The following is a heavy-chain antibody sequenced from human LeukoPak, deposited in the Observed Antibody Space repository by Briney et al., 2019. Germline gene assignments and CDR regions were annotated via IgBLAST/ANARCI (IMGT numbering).Heavy chain of an antibody. Sequence: AGGSLRLSCAASGFTFSSYAMSWVRQAPGKGLEWVGRIKSKSDGGTIDYAAPVKGRFTISRDDSKNTVFLQMNSLETEDTAVYYCTTDFYDSSGLQYWGQGTLVTVSS. CDR3: TTDFYDSSGLQY. D-gene: IGHD3-22*01. J-gene: IGHJ4*02. CDR1: GFTFSSYA. V-gene: IGHV3-15*01. CDR2: IKSKSDGGTI.